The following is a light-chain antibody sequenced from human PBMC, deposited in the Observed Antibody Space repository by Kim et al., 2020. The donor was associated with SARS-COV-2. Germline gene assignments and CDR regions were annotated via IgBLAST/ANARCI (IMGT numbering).Light chain of an antibody. J-gene: IGLJ1*01. V-gene: IGLV2-8*01. CDR2: DVT. Sequence: PGQSVTVSCPGTSRDVGAHDYVSWYQQHPGKVPKLMIYDVTKRPSGVPDRFSGSKSGNTASLIVSGLQAEDEADYYCISFTGGKYAFGTGTKVTVL. CDR1: SRDVGAHDY. CDR3: ISFTGGKYA.